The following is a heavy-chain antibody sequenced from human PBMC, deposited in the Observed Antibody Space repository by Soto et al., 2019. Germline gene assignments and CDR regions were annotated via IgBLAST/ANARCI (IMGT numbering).Heavy chain of an antibody. CDR1: GYTFTSYA. CDR3: ARGVGLYSNYDY. J-gene: IGHJ4*02. V-gene: IGHV1-3*01. Sequence: QVQLVQSGAEVEKPGASVKVSCKASGYTFTSYAMHWVRQAPGQRLEWMGWINAGNGNTKYSQKFQGRVTITRDTSASTAYMELSSRRSEDTAVYYCARGVGLYSNYDYWGQGTLVTVSS. CDR2: INAGNGNT. D-gene: IGHD2-2*02.